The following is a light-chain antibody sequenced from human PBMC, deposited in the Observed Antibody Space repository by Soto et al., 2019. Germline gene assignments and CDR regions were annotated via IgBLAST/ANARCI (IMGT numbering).Light chain of an antibody. J-gene: IGKJ2*01. V-gene: IGKV3-15*01. CDR3: QQYHNWPPHT. CDR1: QSVNTN. CDR2: GAS. Sequence: EIVMTQSPATLSVSPGESATLSCRASQSVNTNLAWYQQKPGRAPRLLINGASTRATGIPARFSGSGSGTEFTLHISSRQSEDFAVYYCQQYHNWPPHTFGQGTKLEIK.